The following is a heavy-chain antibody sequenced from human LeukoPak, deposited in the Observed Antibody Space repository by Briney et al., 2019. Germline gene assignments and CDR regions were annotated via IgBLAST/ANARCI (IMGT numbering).Heavy chain of an antibody. V-gene: IGHV1-69*05. J-gene: IGHJ4*02. CDR2: IIPIFGTA. CDR1: GGTFSSYA. D-gene: IGHD5-24*01. Sequence: SVKVSCKASGGTFSSYAISWVRQAPGQGLEWMGRIIPIFGTANYAQKFQGRVTTTTDESTSTAYMELSSLRSEDTAVYYCARERPEMATPFDYWGQGTLVTVSS. CDR3: ARERPEMATPFDY.